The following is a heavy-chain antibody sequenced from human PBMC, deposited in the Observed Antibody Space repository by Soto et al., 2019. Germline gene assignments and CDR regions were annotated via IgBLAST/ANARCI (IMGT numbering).Heavy chain of an antibody. CDR3: ARDFFSSSWYFDS. Sequence: LRLSCAASGFALSAYSMNWVRQAPGKGLEWVSSISNSSSSYIYYADSVKGRFTISRDNAKNSLYLQMNSLRAEDTAVYYCARDFFSSSWYFDSWGQGALVTVSS. V-gene: IGHV3-21*01. D-gene: IGHD6-13*01. J-gene: IGHJ4*02. CDR1: GFALSAYS. CDR2: ISNSSSSYI.